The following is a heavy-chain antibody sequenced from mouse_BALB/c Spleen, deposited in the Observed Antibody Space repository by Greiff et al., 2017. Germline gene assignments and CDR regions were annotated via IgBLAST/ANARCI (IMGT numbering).Heavy chain of an antibody. Sequence: VQLQESGAELMKPGASVKISCKATGYTFSSYWIEWVKQRPGHGLEWIGEILPGSGSTNYNEKFKGKATFTADTSSNTAYMQLSSLTSEDSAVYYCARGRGLRKVYWYFDVWGAGTTVTVSS. CDR2: ILPGSGST. CDR1: GYTFSSYW. J-gene: IGHJ1*01. V-gene: IGHV1-9*01. CDR3: ARGRGLRKVYWYFDV. D-gene: IGHD2-2*01.